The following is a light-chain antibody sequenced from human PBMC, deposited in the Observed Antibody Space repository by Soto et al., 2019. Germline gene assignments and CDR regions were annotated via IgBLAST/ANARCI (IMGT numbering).Light chain of an antibody. V-gene: IGKV1-5*01. CDR3: LQYSSHSWT. J-gene: IGKJ1*01. CDR2: DAS. Sequence: DIQMTQSPSTLSASVGDRVTITCRASRSISDWLAWYQQKPGKAPELLIFDASSWKSGVPSRFSGSGSGTEFTLTISRLQPDDVATYYCLQYSSHSWTFGQGTKVDIK. CDR1: RSISDW.